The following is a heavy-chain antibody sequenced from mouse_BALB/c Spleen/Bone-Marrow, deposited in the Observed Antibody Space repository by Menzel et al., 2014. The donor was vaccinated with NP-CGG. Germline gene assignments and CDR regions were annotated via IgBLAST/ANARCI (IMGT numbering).Heavy chain of an antibody. V-gene: IGHV5-17*02. Sequence: DVHLVESGGGLVQPGGSRKLSCAASGFTFSSFGMHWVRRAPEKGLEWVAYISGGSSTIYYADTVKGRFTISRDNPKNTLFLQMTSLRSEDTAMYYCARGVYSYVKYAIDYWGQGASVTVSS. CDR1: GFTFSSFG. CDR2: ISGGSSTI. J-gene: IGHJ4*01. D-gene: IGHD1-2*01. CDR3: ARGVYSYVKYAIDY.